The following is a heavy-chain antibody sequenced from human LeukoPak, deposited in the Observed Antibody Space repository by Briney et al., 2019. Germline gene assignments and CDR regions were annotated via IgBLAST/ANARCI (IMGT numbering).Heavy chain of an antibody. J-gene: IGHJ4*02. CDR3: ARGKFSSSGWYVDY. D-gene: IGHD6-19*01. CDR2: ISYDGSNK. Sequence: GRSLRLSCAASGFTFSSYAMHWVRQAPGKGLEWVAVISYDGSNKYYADSVKGRFPISRDNSKNTLYLQMNSLRAEDTAVYYCARGKFSSSGWYVDYWGQGTLVTVSS. V-gene: IGHV3-30-3*01. CDR1: GFTFSSYA.